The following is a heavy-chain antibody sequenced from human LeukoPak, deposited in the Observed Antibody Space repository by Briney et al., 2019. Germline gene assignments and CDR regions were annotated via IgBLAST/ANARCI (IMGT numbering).Heavy chain of an antibody. Sequence: GGSLRLSCAASGLTFSSYDMHWIRQSPGKRLEWVSSIGATGDTYYAVSVKGRFTISRDISKNTVYLQMSSLRSEDTALYYCVKEQASGYYRVADYWGQGTLVIVSS. J-gene: IGHJ4*02. CDR1: GLTFSSYD. D-gene: IGHD5-12*01. CDR3: VKEQASGYYRVADY. V-gene: IGHV3-13*01. CDR2: IGATGDT.